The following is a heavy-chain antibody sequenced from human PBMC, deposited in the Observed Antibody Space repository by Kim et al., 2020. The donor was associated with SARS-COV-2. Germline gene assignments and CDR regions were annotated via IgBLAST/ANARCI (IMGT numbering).Heavy chain of an antibody. Sequence: GGSLRLSCAASGFIFSSYDMNWVRQAPGKGLEWVSFIRYDGNNKYYADSVKGRFTISRDNSKNTADLLMNSLRAEDTAVYYCARRSGKFFDYWGQGTLVTVSS. CDR2: IRYDGNNK. CDR1: GFIFSSYD. V-gene: IGHV3-33*08. CDR3: ARRSGKFFDY. J-gene: IGHJ4*02.